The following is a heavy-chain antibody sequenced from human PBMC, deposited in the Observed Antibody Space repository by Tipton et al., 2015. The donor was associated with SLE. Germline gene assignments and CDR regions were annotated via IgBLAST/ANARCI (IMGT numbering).Heavy chain of an antibody. CDR3: ARGTLVERATTTDYYFDY. D-gene: IGHD5-24*01. CDR2: ISHSGST. CDR1: GGSFRGYY. J-gene: IGHJ4*02. V-gene: IGHV4-34*01. Sequence: AGLVKPSETLSLTCAVYGGSFRGYYWSWIRQPPGKGLEWIGEISHSGSTNYNPSLKSRVTISVDTSKSQFSLKLTSVTAADTAVYYCARGTLVERATTTDYYFDYWGQGTLVTVSS.